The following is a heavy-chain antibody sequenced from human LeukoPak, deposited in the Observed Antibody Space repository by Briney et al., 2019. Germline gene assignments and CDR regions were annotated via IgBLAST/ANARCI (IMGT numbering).Heavy chain of an antibody. J-gene: IGHJ6*02. V-gene: IGHV3-33*01. CDR3: ARDFKPAAIYYYYYYGMDV. Sequence: PGGSLRLSCAASGFTFSSYGMHWVRQAPVKGLEWVAVIWYDGSNKYYADSVKGRFTISRDNSKNTLYLQMNSLRAEDTAVYYCARDFKPAAIYYYYYYGMDVWGQGTTVTVSS. CDR2: IWYDGSNK. CDR1: GFTFSSYG. D-gene: IGHD2-2*01.